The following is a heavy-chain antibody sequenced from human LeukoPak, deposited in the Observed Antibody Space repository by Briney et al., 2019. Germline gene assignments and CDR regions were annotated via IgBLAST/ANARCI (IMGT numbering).Heavy chain of an antibody. V-gene: IGHV3-30*18. CDR1: GFTFSSYG. CDR3: AKGSRPNWKGWFDP. CDR2: ISYDGSNK. D-gene: IGHD1-1*01. J-gene: IGHJ5*02. Sequence: PGGSLRLSCAASGFTFSSYGMHWVRQAPGKGLEWVAVISYDGSNKYYADSVKGRFTISRDNSKNTLYLQMNSLRAEDTAVYYCAKGSRPNWKGWFDPWGQGTLVTVSS.